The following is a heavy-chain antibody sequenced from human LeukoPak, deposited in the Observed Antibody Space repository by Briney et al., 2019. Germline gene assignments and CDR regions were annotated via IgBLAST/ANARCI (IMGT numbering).Heavy chain of an antibody. CDR2: ISSSGSTI. V-gene: IGHV3-48*03. CDR1: GFTFSSYE. CDR3: ARDSPPVTLDY. D-gene: IGHD4-17*01. Sequence: PGGSLRLSCAASGFTFSSYEMNWVRQAPGKGLEWVSYISSSGSTIYYADSVKGRFTISRDNAKNSLYLQMNSLRAEDTAVYYCARDSPPVTLDYWGQGTLVTVSS. J-gene: IGHJ4*02.